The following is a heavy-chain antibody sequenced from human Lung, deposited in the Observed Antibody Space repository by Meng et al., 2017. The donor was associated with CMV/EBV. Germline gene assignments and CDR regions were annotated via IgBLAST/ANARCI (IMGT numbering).Heavy chain of an antibody. CDR2: INPTGGGT. D-gene: IGHD6-13*01. CDR1: GYTFTSSY. Sequence: ASVXVSCKASGYTFTSSYMNWVRQAPGQGLEWMGIINPTGGGTSYAQKFQGRVTMTRDTSTSTVYMELSSLRSEDTAVYYCARDHPPQSSSPPGVNWFDPWXQGTLVTVSS. J-gene: IGHJ5*02. V-gene: IGHV1-46*01. CDR3: ARDHPPQSSSPPGVNWFDP.